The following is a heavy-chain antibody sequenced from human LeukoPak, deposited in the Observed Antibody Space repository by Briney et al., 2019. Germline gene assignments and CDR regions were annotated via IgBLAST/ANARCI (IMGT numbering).Heavy chain of an antibody. CDR2: ISYDGSNK. Sequence: PGGSLRLSCAASGFTFSSYAMHWVRQAPGKGLEWVAVISYDGSNKYYADSVKGRFTISRDNSKNTLYLQMNSLRAEDTAVYYCAREGIAVAGGNWFDPWGQGTLVTVSS. CDR1: GFTFSSYA. V-gene: IGHV3-30-3*01. J-gene: IGHJ5*02. D-gene: IGHD6-19*01. CDR3: AREGIAVAGGNWFDP.